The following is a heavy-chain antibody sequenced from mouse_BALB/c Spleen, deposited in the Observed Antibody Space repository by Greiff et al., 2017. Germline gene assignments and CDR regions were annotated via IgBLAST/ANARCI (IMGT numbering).Heavy chain of an antibody. D-gene: IGHD2-4*01. CDR2: IRNKANGYTT. CDR1: GFTFTDYY. CDR3: ARDRYYDYEGAMDY. V-gene: IGHV7-3*02. J-gene: IGHJ4*01. Sequence: EVQVVESGGGLVQPGGSLRLSCATSGFTFTDYYMSWVRQHPGKALEWLGFIRNKANGYTTEYSASVKGRFTISRDNSQSILYLQMNTLRAEDSATYYCARDRYYDYEGAMDYWGQGTSVTVSS.